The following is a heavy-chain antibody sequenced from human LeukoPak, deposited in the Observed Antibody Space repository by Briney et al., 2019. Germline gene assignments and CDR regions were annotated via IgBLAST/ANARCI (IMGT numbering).Heavy chain of an antibody. CDR1: GFTFSSHA. Sequence: HPGGSLRLSCAASGFTFSSHAMSWVRQAPGKGLEWVSAISGSGGSTYYADSVKGRFTISRDNSKNTLYLQMNSLRAEDTAVYYCAKSYYYGSGSYYNDWYYFDYWGQGTLVTVSS. CDR3: AKSYYYGSGSYYNDWYYFDY. D-gene: IGHD3-10*01. V-gene: IGHV3-23*01. CDR2: ISGSGGST. J-gene: IGHJ4*02.